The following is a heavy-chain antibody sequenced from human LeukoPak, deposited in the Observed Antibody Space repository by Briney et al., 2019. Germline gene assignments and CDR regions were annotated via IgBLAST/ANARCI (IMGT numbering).Heavy chain of an antibody. CDR3: AKGGPEYYDFWSGYFSY. J-gene: IGHJ4*02. Sequence: GGSLRLSCAASGFTFSSYAMSWVRQAPGKGLEWVSAISGSGGSTYYADSVKGWFTISRDNSKNTLYLQMNSLRAGDTAVYYCAKGGPEYYDFWSGYFSYWGQGTLVTVSS. CDR2: ISGSGGST. CDR1: GFTFSSYA. D-gene: IGHD3-3*01. V-gene: IGHV3-23*01.